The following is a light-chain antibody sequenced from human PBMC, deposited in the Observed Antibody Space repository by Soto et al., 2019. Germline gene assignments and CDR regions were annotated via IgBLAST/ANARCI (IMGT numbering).Light chain of an antibody. CDR1: QSVDTK. CDR3: HHYYTWYT. CDR2: GAS. Sequence: EIVMTQSPATLSVSLGERVTLSCRASQSVDTKLAWYQHKPGQAPRLLIYGASTRATGIPARFSGSGSGTEFTLTISRLQSDDFADYLCHHYYTWYTYGRGTKLEIK. V-gene: IGKV3-15*01. J-gene: IGKJ2*01.